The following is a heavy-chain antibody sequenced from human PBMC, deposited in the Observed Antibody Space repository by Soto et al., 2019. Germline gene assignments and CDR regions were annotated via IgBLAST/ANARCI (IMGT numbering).Heavy chain of an antibody. CDR3: ARGGVPYFDY. V-gene: IGHV3-30*03. D-gene: IGHD1-26*01. CDR2: ISYDGSDM. CDR1: GFTFSSYG. J-gene: IGHJ4*02. Sequence: GGSLRLSCAGSGFTFSSYGMHWVRQAPGKGLEWVAVISYDGSDMYYGDSVKGRFTISRDKSKDTLYLQMNSLRPEDTAVYYCARGGVPYFDYWGQGTLVTVSS.